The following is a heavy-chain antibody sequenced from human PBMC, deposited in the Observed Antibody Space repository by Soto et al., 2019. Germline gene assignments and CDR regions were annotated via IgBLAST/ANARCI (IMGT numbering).Heavy chain of an antibody. CDR3: ARVSAGGNYGSGTWFDP. CDR1: GYTFTSYG. Sequence: ASVKVSCKASGYTFTSYGISWVRQAPGQGLEWMGWISAYNGNTNYAQKLQGRVTMTTETSTSTAYMELRSLRSDDTAVYYCARVSAGGNYGSGTWFDPWGQGTLVTVSS. D-gene: IGHD3-10*01. J-gene: IGHJ5*02. CDR2: ISAYNGNT. V-gene: IGHV1-18*01.